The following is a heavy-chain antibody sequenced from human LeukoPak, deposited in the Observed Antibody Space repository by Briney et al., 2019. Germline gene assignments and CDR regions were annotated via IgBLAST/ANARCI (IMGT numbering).Heavy chain of an antibody. CDR2: IYTSGST. Sequence: PSETLSLTCTVSGGSISSYYWSWIRQPARKGLEWIGRIYTSGSTNYNPSLKSRVTMSVDTSKNQFPLKLSSVTAADTAVYYCARDRASSGREDFDYWGQGTLVTVSS. CDR3: ARDRASSGREDFDY. D-gene: IGHD6-19*01. V-gene: IGHV4-4*07. CDR1: GGSISSYY. J-gene: IGHJ4*02.